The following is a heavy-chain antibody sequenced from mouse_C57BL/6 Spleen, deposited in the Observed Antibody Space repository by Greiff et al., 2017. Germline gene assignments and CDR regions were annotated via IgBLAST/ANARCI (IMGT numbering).Heavy chain of an antibody. CDR1: GYTFTDYY. J-gene: IGHJ3*01. D-gene: IGHD3-2*02. Sequence: VQLQQSGPELVKPGASVKISCKASGYTFTDYYMNWVKQSHGKSLEWIGDINPNNGGTSYNQKFKGKATLTVDKSSSTAYMELRSLTSEDSAVYYCARGEQLRLRGFAYWGQGTLVTVSA. V-gene: IGHV1-26*01. CDR2: INPNNGGT. CDR3: ARGEQLRLRGFAY.